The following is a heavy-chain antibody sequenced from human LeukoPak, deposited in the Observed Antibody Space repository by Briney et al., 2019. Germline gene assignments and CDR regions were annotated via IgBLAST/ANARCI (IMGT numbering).Heavy chain of an antibody. V-gene: IGHV1-69*13. Sequence: ASVKVSCKASVGTFISYAISWVRQAPGQGLEWMGGIIPIFGTANYAQKFQGRVTITADESTSTAYMELSSVRSEDTAVYYCARGHRRAHYYGSSGYSDFDYWGQGTLVTVSS. J-gene: IGHJ4*02. CDR2: IIPIFGTA. CDR1: VGTFISYA. D-gene: IGHD3-22*01. CDR3: ARGHRRAHYYGSSGYSDFDY.